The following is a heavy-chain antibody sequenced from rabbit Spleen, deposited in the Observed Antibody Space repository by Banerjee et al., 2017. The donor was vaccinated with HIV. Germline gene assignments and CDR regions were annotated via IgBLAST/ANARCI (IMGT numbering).Heavy chain of an antibody. Sequence: QQQLEESGGGLVKPGGTLTLTCTASGFSFNNIYWICWVRQAPGKGLEWIACINTYTDKGVYATWAKGRFTISRTSSTTVTLQMTSLTAADTATYFCARDLTSVIGWNFNLWGPGTLVTVS. J-gene: IGHJ4*01. CDR3: ARDLTSVIGWNFNL. CDR2: INTYTDKG. V-gene: IGHV1S45*01. CDR1: GFSFNNIYW. D-gene: IGHD1-1*01.